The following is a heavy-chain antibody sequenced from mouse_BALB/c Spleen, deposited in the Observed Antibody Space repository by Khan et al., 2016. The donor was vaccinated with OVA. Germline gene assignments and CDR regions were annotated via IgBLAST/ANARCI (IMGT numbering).Heavy chain of an antibody. CDR1: GFTFSDYY. J-gene: IGHJ3*01. D-gene: IGHD2-3*01. CDR3: AREGDDGGIAY. Sequence: EVELVESGGGLVQPGGSLKLSCATSGFTFSDYYMYWVRQTPEKRLEWVAYLSNRGTTTYYPDTVRGRFTISRDNAKNTLYLQMSRREAEYTAMYYCAREGDDGGIAYWGQGTLVTVSA. V-gene: IGHV5-12*02. CDR2: LSNRGTTT.